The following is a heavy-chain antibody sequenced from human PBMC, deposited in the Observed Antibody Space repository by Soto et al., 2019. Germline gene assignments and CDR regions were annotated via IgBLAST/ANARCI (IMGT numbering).Heavy chain of an antibody. D-gene: IGHD1-26*01. Sequence: ASVRVSCKXSGYTFTVYYMHWVRQAPGQGLEWMGWINPKSGGTMYPQKFQGRVTMTWDTSISTAYMALTRLRSDDTAVYYCARDLAKGGGSAGFDYWGQGTLVTVSS. CDR3: ARDLAKGGGSAGFDY. CDR2: INPKSGGT. V-gene: IGHV1-2*02. J-gene: IGHJ4*02. CDR1: GYTFTVYY.